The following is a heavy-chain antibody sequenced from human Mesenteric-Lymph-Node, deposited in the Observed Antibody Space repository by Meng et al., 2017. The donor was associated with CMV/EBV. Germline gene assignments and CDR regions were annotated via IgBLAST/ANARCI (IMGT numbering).Heavy chain of an antibody. CDR1: GFTFSSYS. V-gene: IGHV3-21*04. CDR3: AKTHDLMNWFDP. Sequence: GGSLRLSCAASGFTFSSYSMNWVRQAPGKGLEWVSSISSSSSYIYYADSVKGRFTISRDNSKNTLYLQMNSLRAEDTAVYYCAKTHDLMNWFDPWGQGTLVTVSS. CDR2: ISSSSSYI. J-gene: IGHJ5*02. D-gene: IGHD2-21*02.